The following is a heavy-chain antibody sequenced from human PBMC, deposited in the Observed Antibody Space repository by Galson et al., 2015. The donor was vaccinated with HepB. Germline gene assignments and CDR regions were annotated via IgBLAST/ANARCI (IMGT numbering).Heavy chain of an antibody. CDR1: GGSMNSYY. CDR2: VCYSDSGNT. J-gene: IGHJ3*02. V-gene: IGHV4-59*01. CDR3: ARGGTMMQI. Sequence: ETLSLTCTVSGGSMNSYYWSWIRQTPGKGLKGLEWIGYVCYSDSGNTNYNPSLKSRVTISVDTSKNQFSLNLNSMTAADTAVYYCARGGTMMQIWGQGTMVTVSS. D-gene: IGHD3-22*01.